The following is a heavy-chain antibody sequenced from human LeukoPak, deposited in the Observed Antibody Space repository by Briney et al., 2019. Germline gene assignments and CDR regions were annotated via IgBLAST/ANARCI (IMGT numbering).Heavy chain of an antibody. CDR2: IRYDGSNK. CDR1: GFTFSTYG. V-gene: IGHV3-30*02. D-gene: IGHD4-17*01. Sequence: PGRSLRLSCAASGFTFSTYGMHWVRQAPGKGLEWVAFIRYDGSNKYYVDSVKGRFTISRYNSKNTLYLQMNSLRAEDTAVYYCAKGATVTPDYYYNYMDVWGKGTTVTVSS. J-gene: IGHJ6*03. CDR3: AKGATVTPDYYYNYMDV.